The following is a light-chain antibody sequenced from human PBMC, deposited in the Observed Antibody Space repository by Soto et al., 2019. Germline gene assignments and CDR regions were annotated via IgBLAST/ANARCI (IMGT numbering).Light chain of an antibody. V-gene: IGKV1-39*01. CDR2: AAS. Sequence: DLQMTQFPPSLSASEGDRVTITCRASQSISTYLNWYQKKPGKGPQLLIFAASSLQSGVPSRFSGSGSGTDFTLTISSLQAEDSATYYCQQSFSTLFTFGPGTKVDIK. J-gene: IGKJ3*01. CDR3: QQSFSTLFT. CDR1: QSISTY.